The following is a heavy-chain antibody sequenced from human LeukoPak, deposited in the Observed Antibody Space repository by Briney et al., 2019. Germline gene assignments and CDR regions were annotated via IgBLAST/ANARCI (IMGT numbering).Heavy chain of an antibody. V-gene: IGHV4-34*01. CDR2: INHSGST. J-gene: IGHJ4*02. Sequence: SETLSLTCAVYGGSFSGYYWSWVRQPPGKGLEWVGEINHSGSTNYNPSLKSRVTISVDTSKNQFSLKLSSVTAADTAVYYCARGRRTSFGVVRSSGFDYWGQGTLVTVSS. D-gene: IGHD3-3*01. CDR3: ARGRRTSFGVVRSSGFDY. CDR1: GGSFSGYY.